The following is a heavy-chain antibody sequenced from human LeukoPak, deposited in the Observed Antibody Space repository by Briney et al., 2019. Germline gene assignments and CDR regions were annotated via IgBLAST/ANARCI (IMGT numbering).Heavy chain of an antibody. Sequence: GGSLRLSCAVSGLTFSSYAMHWVRQAPGKGLEWVAVISYDGSNKYYADSVKGRFTISRDNSKNTLYLQMNSLRAEDTAVYYCGRDVDYWGQGTLVTVSS. J-gene: IGHJ4*02. CDR3: GRDVDY. CDR1: GLTFSSYA. CDR2: ISYDGSNK. V-gene: IGHV3-30*04.